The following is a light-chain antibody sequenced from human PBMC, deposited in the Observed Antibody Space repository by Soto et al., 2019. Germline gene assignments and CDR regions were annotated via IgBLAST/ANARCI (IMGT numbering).Light chain of an antibody. V-gene: IGKV1-6*01. CDR1: QDISDD. Sequence: AIQMTQSPSSLSASVGDRVTITCRASQDISDDVGWYQQTPGKAPKLLISGASRLQSGVPSRCSGSGSGAAFTLTITSLRPEDSATYYCLQNHNYPRTFGQGTKVDMK. CDR3: LQNHNYPRT. CDR2: GAS. J-gene: IGKJ1*01.